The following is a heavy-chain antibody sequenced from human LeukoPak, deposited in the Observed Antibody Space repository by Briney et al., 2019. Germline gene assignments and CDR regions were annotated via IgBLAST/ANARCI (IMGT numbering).Heavy chain of an antibody. CDR3: AKEEVTTVTTGFDP. J-gene: IGHJ5*02. Sequence: GGSLRLSCAASGFTFSIYGMHWVRQAPGEGLGRVAVISYDGSNKYYADSVKGRFTIFRDNSKNTLYLQMNSLRAEDTAVYYCAKEEVTTVTTGFDPWGQGTLVTVSS. CDR1: GFTFSIYG. D-gene: IGHD4-17*01. CDR2: ISYDGSNK. V-gene: IGHV3-30*18.